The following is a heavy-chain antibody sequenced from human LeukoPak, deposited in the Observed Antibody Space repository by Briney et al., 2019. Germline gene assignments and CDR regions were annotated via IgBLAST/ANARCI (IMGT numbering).Heavy chain of an antibody. Sequence: ASVKVSCKASGYTFTGYYMHWVRQAPGQGLEWMGWINPNCGGTNYAQKFQGRVTMTRDTSNSTAYMELSRLRSDDTAVYYCARSIAVAGKAGDNWGQGTLVTVSS. CDR1: GYTFTGYY. CDR3: ARSIAVAGKAGDN. CDR2: INPNCGGT. J-gene: IGHJ4*02. V-gene: IGHV1-2*02. D-gene: IGHD6-19*01.